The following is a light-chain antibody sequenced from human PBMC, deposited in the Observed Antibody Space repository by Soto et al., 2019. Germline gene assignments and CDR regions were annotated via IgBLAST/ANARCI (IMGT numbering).Light chain of an antibody. CDR3: QHYNSYSS. Sequence: DIQMTQSPSTLSASVGDRVTITCRASQSISSWLAWYQQKPGKAPKLLIYDASSLESWVPSRFSGSGSGTEFTLTISCLQPDEFATYYCQHYNSYSSFGQGTRLEIK. V-gene: IGKV1-5*01. CDR2: DAS. CDR1: QSISSW. J-gene: IGKJ5*01.